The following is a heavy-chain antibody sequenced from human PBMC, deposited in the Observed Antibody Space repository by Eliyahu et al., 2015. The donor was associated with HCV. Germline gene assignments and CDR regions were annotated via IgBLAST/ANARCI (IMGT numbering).Heavy chain of an antibody. D-gene: IGHD3-9*01. V-gene: IGHV3-15*01. CDR3: TTRIRLYDILLDY. J-gene: IGHJ4*02. CDR2: IKSKTDGGTT. Sequence: MSWVRQAPGXGLEWVGRIKSKTDGGTTDYAXPVKGRFTISRDDSXNTLYLQMNSLXTEDTAVYYCTTRIRLYDILLDYWGQGTLVTVSS.